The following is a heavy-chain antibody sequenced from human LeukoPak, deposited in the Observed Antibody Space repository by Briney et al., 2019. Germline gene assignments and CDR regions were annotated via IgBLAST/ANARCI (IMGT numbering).Heavy chain of an antibody. J-gene: IGHJ4*02. CDR3: ARDPSSSSFFDY. V-gene: IGHV3-11*01. CDR1: GFTFSDYY. CDR2: ISSSGSTI. D-gene: IGHD6-6*01. Sequence: PGGSLRLSCAASGFTFSDYYMSWIRQAPRKGLEWVSYISSSGSTIYYADSVKGRFTISRDNAKNSLYLQMNSLRAEDTAVYYCARDPSSSSFFDYWGQGTLVTVSS.